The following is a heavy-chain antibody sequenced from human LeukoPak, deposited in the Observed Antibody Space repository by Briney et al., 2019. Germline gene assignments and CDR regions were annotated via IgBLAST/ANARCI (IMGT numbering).Heavy chain of an antibody. CDR3: ARGIDGSGSYYNVDWFDP. CDR1: GYTFTSYG. CDR2: ISAYNGNT. D-gene: IGHD3-10*01. Sequence: GASVKVSCKASGYTFTSYGISWVRQAPGQGLEWMGWISAYNGNTNYAQKLQGRVTMTTDKSTSTAYMELRSLRSDDTAVYYCARGIDGSGSYYNVDWFDPWGQGTLVTVSS. J-gene: IGHJ5*02. V-gene: IGHV1-18*01.